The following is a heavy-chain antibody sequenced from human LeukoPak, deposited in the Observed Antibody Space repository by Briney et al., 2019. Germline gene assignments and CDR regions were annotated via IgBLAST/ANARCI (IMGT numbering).Heavy chain of an antibody. J-gene: IGHJ4*02. Sequence: PSETLSLTCTVSGGSISSSSYYWGWIRQPPGKGLEWIGSIYYSGSTYYNPSLKSRVTISVDTSKNQFSLKLSSVTAADTAVYYCARVEVATLNFDYWGQGTLVTVSS. CDR1: GGSISSSSYY. D-gene: IGHD5-12*01. CDR2: IYYSGST. V-gene: IGHV4-39*07. CDR3: ARVEVATLNFDY.